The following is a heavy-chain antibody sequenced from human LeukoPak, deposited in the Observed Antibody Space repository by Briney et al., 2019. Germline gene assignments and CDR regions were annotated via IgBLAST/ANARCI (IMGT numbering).Heavy chain of an antibody. CDR1: GYTFTGYY. V-gene: IGHV1-2*02. D-gene: IGHD6-13*01. CDR3: ARDWPQQLDLDY. Sequence: ASVKVSCKASGYTFTGYYMHWVRQAPGQGLEWMGWINPNSGGTNYAQKFQGRVTMTTDTSTTTAYMELRSLRFDDTAVYYCARDWPQQLDLDYWGQGTLVTVSS. J-gene: IGHJ4*02. CDR2: INPNSGGT.